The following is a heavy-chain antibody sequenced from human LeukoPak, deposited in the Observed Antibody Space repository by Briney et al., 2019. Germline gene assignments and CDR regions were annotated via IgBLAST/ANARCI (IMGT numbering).Heavy chain of an antibody. V-gene: IGHV4-59*01. CDR2: IYYSGST. J-gene: IGHJ1*01. CDR1: GGSISSYY. CDR3: ARAAGYYYGAEYFQH. D-gene: IGHD3-22*01. Sequence: SETLSLTCTVSGGSISSYYWSWIRQPPGKGLEWIGYIYYSGSTNYNPSLKSRVTISVDTSKNQFSLKLSSVTAADTAVYYCARAAGYYYGAEYFQHWGQGTLVTVSS.